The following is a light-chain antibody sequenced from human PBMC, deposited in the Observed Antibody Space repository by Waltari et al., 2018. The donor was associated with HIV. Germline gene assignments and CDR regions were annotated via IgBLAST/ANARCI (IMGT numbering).Light chain of an antibody. V-gene: IGKV3-15*01. CDR3: QQRSSWLT. CDR2: GAS. J-gene: IGKJ4*01. Sequence: EIVMTQSPATLSVSPGERATLSCRASQSVSSNLAWYQQKPGQAPRLLIHGASTRATDIPGRFSGSGSGTEFTLTISSLQSEDSAFYYCQQRSSWLTFGGGTKVEI. CDR1: QSVSSN.